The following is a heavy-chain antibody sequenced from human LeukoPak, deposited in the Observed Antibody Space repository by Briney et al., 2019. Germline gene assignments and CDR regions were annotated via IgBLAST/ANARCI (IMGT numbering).Heavy chain of an antibody. CDR2: IYYSGST. D-gene: IGHD3-22*01. CDR1: GGSISSYY. V-gene: IGHV4-59*01. CDR3: TRDRKYCDDSGGYSPSYCYGMDV. J-gene: IGHJ6*02. Sequence: SETLSLTCTVSGGSISSYYWSWIRQPPGKGLEWIGYIYYSGSTNYNPSLKSRVTISVDTSKNQFSLKLSSVTAADTAVYYCTRDRKYCDDSGGYSPSYCYGMDVWGQGTTVTVSS.